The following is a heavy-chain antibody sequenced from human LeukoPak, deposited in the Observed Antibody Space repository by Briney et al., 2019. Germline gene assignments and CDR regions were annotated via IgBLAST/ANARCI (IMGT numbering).Heavy chain of an antibody. Sequence: GGSLRLSCAASGFTFSSYGMSWVRQAPGKGLEWVSAIGGSGGSTYYADSVKGRFTISRDNAKNSLYLQMNSLRAEDTAVYYCARLTYDSSGYFDYWGQGTLVTVSS. V-gene: IGHV3-23*01. CDR3: ARLTYDSSGYFDY. CDR2: IGGSGGST. D-gene: IGHD3-22*01. CDR1: GFTFSSYG. J-gene: IGHJ4*02.